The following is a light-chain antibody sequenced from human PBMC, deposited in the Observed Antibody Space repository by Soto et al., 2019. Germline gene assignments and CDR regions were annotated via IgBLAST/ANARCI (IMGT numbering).Light chain of an antibody. V-gene: IGLV2-14*01. CDR3: SSYTITHIPVI. CDR2: EVS. Sequence: QSVLTQPASVSGSPGQSITISCTGTSNDIGGYNYVSWYQQHPGEAPKLIIYEVSNRPSGVSNRFSGSKSDNTASLTIIGLQAEDEASYYCSSYTITHIPVIFGGGTQLTVL. J-gene: IGLJ2*01. CDR1: SNDIGGYNY.